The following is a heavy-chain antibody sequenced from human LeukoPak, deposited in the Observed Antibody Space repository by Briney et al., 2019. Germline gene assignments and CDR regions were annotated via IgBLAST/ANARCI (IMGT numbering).Heavy chain of an antibody. J-gene: IGHJ4*02. Sequence: GGSLRLSCAASGFTLRRHYMHWVRQAPGKGLVWVSRVTSDGSNTSYADSVKGRFTVSRDNAKNTLYLEMNSLRVEDTAVYYCARRFDFWGQGTLVTVSS. CDR3: ARRFDF. CDR1: GFTLRRHY. V-gene: IGHV3-74*01. CDR2: VTSDGSNT.